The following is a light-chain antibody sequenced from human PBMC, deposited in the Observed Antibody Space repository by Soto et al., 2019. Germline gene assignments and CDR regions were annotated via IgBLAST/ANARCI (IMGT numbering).Light chain of an antibody. V-gene: IGKV1-39*01. CDR3: QQSYSIPYT. CDR1: HNINNF. CDR2: AAS. Sequence: DLQMTQTPSSLSASVGDRVTIACRASHNINNFLNWYQQKPGKAPKFLIFAASTLQSGVPLRFSGSGSGTDFTLTISSLQPEDFATYFCQQSYSIPYTFGQGTKLES. J-gene: IGKJ2*01.